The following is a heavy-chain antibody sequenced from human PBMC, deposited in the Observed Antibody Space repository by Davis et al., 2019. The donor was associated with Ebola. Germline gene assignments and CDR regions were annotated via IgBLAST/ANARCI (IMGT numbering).Heavy chain of an antibody. Sequence: GGSLRLSCAASGFTFSDYYMSWIRQAPGKGLEWVSYISSSSSYTNYADSVKGRFTISRDNAKNSLYLQMNSLRAEDTAVYYCARDRVSLEFSRWYVYYYYYGMDVWGEGTAVTVSS. CDR3: ARDRVSLEFSRWYVYYYYYGMDV. V-gene: IGHV3-11*05. CDR1: GFTFSDYY. CDR2: ISSSSSYT. D-gene: IGHD6-13*01. J-gene: IGHJ6*04.